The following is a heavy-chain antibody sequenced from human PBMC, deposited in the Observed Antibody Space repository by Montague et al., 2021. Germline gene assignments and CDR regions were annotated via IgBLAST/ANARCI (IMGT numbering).Heavy chain of an antibody. CDR1: GAPIASNIYY. V-gene: IGHV4-39*07. Sequence: SETLSLTCTVSGAPIASNIYYWGCIRHPTGKGLEWIGSIHYSGNSFYQPLLKSRITMVVDTPKNQFSLNLNSVTAADTAIYYCARVLSSWYVGWFDTWGQGTLVTVSS. CDR2: IHYSGNS. J-gene: IGHJ5*02. CDR3: ARVLSSWYVGWFDT. D-gene: IGHD6-13*01.